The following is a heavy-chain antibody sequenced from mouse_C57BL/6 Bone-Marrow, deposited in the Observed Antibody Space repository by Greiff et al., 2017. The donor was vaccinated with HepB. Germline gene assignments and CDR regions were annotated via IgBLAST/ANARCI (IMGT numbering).Heavy chain of an antibody. V-gene: IGHV1-7*01. D-gene: IGHD1-2*01. CDR1: GYTFTSYW. Sequence: VHLVESGAELAKPGASVKLSCKASGYTFTSYWMHWVKQRPGQGLEWIGYINPSSGYTKYNQKFKDKATLTADKSSSTAYMQLSSLTYEDSAVYYCATLRPHWYFDVWGTGTTVTVSS. CDR3: ATLRPHWYFDV. J-gene: IGHJ1*03. CDR2: INPSSGYT.